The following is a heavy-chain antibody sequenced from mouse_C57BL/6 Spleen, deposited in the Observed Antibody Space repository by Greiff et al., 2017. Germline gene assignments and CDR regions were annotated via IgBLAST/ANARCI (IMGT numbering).Heavy chain of an antibody. CDR3: ARDCDEGYAMDY. J-gene: IGHJ4*01. CDR2: ISPRSGNN. V-gene: IGHV1-81*01. CDR1: GYTFTSYG. D-gene: IGHD2-13*01. Sequence: VQLQQSGAELARPGASVKLSCKASGYTFTSYGISWVKQRTGQGLEWIGEISPRSGNNYYNEKFKGKATLTAYKSSSPAYMELRSLTSEDSAVYFCARDCDEGYAMDYWGQGTSVTVSS.